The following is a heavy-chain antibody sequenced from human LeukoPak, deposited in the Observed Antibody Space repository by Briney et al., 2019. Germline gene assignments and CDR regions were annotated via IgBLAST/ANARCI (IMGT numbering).Heavy chain of an antibody. CDR1: GGSISSYY. Sequence: SETLSLTCTVSGGSISSYYWSWIRQPPGKGLEWIGYIYYSGSTNYNPSLKSRVTMSVDTSKNQFSLKLSSVTAADTAVYYCARDGANYDILTGYYIYFDYWGQGTLVTVSS. CDR2: IYYSGST. V-gene: IGHV4-59*12. D-gene: IGHD3-9*01. J-gene: IGHJ4*02. CDR3: ARDGANYDILTGYYIYFDY.